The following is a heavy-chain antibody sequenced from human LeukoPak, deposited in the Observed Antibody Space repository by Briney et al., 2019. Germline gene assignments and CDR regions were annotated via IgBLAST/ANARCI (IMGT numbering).Heavy chain of an antibody. CDR1: GFTFSSYA. CDR2: RSYDGSNK. Sequence: PGRSLRLSCAASGFTFSSYAMHWVRQARGKGLECVAVRSYDGSNKYYADSVQGRFTISRDNSKNTLYLQMNSLRAEDTAVYYCARDRGSYYVAVAYTFDYWGQGTLVTVSS. CDR3: ARDRGSYYVAVAYTFDY. D-gene: IGHD1-26*01. V-gene: IGHV3-30-3*01. J-gene: IGHJ4*02.